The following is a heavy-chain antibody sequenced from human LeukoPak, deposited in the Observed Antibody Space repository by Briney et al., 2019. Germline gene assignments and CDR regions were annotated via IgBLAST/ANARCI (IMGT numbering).Heavy chain of an antibody. Sequence: SETLSLTCAVSGYSISSGYYWGWIRQPPGKGLEWIGSIYHSGSTYYNPSLKSRVTISVDTSKNQFSLKLSSVTAADTAVYYCAREGTGGLWFGELFYDWFDPWGQGTLVTVSS. CDR3: AREGTGGLWFGELFYDWFDP. V-gene: IGHV4-38-2*02. CDR1: GYSISSGYY. D-gene: IGHD3-10*01. CDR2: IYHSGST. J-gene: IGHJ5*02.